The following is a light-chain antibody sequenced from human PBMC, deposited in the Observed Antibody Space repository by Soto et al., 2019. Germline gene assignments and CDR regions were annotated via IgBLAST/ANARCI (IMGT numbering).Light chain of an antibody. J-gene: IGLJ2*01. V-gene: IGLV1-40*01. CDR2: GNS. CDR3: QSYDSSLSRV. CDR1: SSNIGAGYD. Sequence: QSVLTQPPSVSGAPGQRVTISCTGSSSNIGAGYDVHWYQQLPGTAPKLLIYGNSNRPSGVPDRFSGSKSGTSASLAITGLQAEDEADYYCQSYDSSLSRVXGGGTKVTVL.